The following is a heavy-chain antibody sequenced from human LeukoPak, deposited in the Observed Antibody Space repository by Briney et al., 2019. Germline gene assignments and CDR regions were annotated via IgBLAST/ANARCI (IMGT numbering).Heavy chain of an antibody. V-gene: IGHV4-4*02. Sequence: SGTLSLTCGVSGGSISNTNWWSWVHQPPGQGLEWIGEISLTGLTHYNPSLESRVTVSLDKSKNQLSLNLTSVTAADTAVYYCSRENGAFSPFGYWGQGTLVTVSS. CDR1: GGSISNTNW. J-gene: IGHJ4*02. CDR2: ISLTGLT. CDR3: SRENGAFSPFGY. D-gene: IGHD2/OR15-2a*01.